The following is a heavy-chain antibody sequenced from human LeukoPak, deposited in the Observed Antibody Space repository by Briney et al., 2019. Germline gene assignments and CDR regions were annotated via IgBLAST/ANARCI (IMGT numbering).Heavy chain of an antibody. D-gene: IGHD3-3*01. J-gene: IGHJ4*02. CDR1: GYTFTGYY. CDR2: INPNSGGT. CDR3: ARAFYDSWSGYYTPYFDY. Sequence: ASVKVSCKASGYTFTGYYMHWVRQAPGQGLEWMGWINPNSGGTNYAQKFQGRVTMTRDTSITTAYMEVSRLTFDDTAVYYCARAFYDSWSGYYTPYFDYWGQGNLVTVSS. V-gene: IGHV1-2*02.